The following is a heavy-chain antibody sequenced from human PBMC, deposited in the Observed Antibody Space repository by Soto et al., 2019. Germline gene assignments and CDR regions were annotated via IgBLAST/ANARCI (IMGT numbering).Heavy chain of an antibody. CDR1: GFTFRNYA. CDR3: ARGEREDIAVVVGVRPGEYGVDV. V-gene: IGHV3-30-3*01. CDR2: ISYDGSNK. J-gene: IGHJ6*02. D-gene: IGHD2-15*01. Sequence: QVQLLESGGGVVQPGRSLRLSCAASGFTFRNYAMHWVRQAPGKGLECVAVISYDGSNKFYRDYVKGRFTISRDNSKNTLYLQINSLRYEDTAVYYCARGEREDIAVVVGVRPGEYGVDVWGQGTTVTVSS.